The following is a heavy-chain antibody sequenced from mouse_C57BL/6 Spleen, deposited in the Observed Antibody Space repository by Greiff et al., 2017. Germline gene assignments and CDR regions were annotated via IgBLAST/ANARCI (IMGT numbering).Heavy chain of an antibody. V-gene: IGHV1-42*01. J-gene: IGHJ3*01. CDR1: GYSFTGYY. Sequence: VQLQQSGPELVKPGASVKISCKASGYSFTGYYMNWVKQSPEKSLEWIGEINPSTGGTTYNQKFKAKATLTVDKSSSTAYMQLKSLTSEDSAVYYCARWAGSFAYWGQGTLVTVSA. CDR3: ARWAGSFAY. D-gene: IGHD3-3*01. CDR2: INPSTGGT.